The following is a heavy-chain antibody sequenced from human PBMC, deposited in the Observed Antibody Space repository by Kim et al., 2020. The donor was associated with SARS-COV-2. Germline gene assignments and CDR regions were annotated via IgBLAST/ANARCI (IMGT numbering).Heavy chain of an antibody. CDR1: GYTFTSYD. V-gene: IGHV1-8*01. CDR3: ARARGYSYGYRLGWFDP. D-gene: IGHD5-18*01. J-gene: IGHJ5*02. CDR2: MNPNSGNT. Sequence: ASVKVSCKASGYTFTSYDINWVRQATGQGLEWMGWMNPNSGNTGYAQKFQGRVTMTRNTSISTAYMELSSLRSEDTAVYYCARARGYSYGYRLGWFDPWGQGTLVTVSS.